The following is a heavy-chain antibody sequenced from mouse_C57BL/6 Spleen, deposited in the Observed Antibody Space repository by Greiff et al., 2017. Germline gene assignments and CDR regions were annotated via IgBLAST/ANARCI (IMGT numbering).Heavy chain of an antibody. CDR1: GYTFTSYW. CDR2: IDPSDSET. D-gene: IGHD1-1*01. J-gene: IGHJ1*03. CDR3: ARELRERYFDV. Sequence: VKLQQPGAELVRPGSSVKLSCKASGYTFTSYWMHWVKQRPIQGLEWIGNIDPSDSETHYNQKFKDKATLTVDTSSSTAYMQLSSLTSEDSAVYYCARELRERYFDVWGTGTTVTVSS. V-gene: IGHV1-52*01.